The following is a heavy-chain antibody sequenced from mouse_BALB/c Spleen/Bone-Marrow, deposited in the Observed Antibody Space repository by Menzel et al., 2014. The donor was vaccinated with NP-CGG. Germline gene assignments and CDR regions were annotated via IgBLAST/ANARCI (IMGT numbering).Heavy chain of an antibody. J-gene: IGHJ3*01. V-gene: IGHV1-4*01. D-gene: IGHD1-1*01. CDR1: GYTFTSYR. Sequence: VQLQQSGAELAKPGASVKMSCKASGYTFTSYRMHWVKQRPGQGLEWIGYINPSTGYTEYNQKFKDKATLTADKSSSTAYMQLSSLTSGASAVYYCARSYYDGSSFAYWGQGTLVTVSA. CDR2: INPSTGYT. CDR3: ARSYYDGSSFAY.